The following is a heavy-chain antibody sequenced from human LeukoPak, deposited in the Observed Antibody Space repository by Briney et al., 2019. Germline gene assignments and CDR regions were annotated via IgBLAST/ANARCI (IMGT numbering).Heavy chain of an antibody. CDR3: ARDQGGDSGYDSRYFDL. CDR1: GYSISSGYY. CDR2: IYHSGST. J-gene: IGHJ2*01. D-gene: IGHD5-12*01. V-gene: IGHV4-38-2*02. Sequence: PSETLSLTCTVSGYSISSGYYWGWIRQPPGKGLEWIGSIYHSGSTYYNPSLKSRVTISVDTSKNQFSLKLSSVTAADTAVYYCARDQGGDSGYDSRYFDLWGRGTLVTVSS.